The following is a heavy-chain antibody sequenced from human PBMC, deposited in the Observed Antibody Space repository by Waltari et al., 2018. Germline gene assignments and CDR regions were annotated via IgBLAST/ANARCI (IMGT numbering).Heavy chain of an antibody. Sequence: EGQLLESGGGLAQLGGSLRLSCSASGFSFRRHALTWVSQVPGMGLEWVAVISKSGLTTFYAYSVMGRFTISRDNSKNTLYLQLNSLRAEDTATYYCARYASGDYYDSTGYYYWGQGTLLSVSS. CDR3: ARYASGDYYDSTGYYY. CDR1: GFSFRRHA. CDR2: ISKSGLTT. J-gene: IGHJ4*01. D-gene: IGHD3-22*01. V-gene: IGHV3-23*01.